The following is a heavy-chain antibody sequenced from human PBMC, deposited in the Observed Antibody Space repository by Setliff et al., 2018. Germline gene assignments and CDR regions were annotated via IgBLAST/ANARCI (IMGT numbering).Heavy chain of an antibody. D-gene: IGHD2-15*01. J-gene: IGHJ4*02. CDR2: ISPYSGKT. CDR3: VRGRGPDIVVTIPGDY. Sequence: ASVKVSCKTSGYNFITLGINWVRQAPGQGLEWVGWISPYSGKTDYAQKFQGRVIMTIDSSTTTAYMELKNPRSDDTAVYFCVRGRGPDIVVTIPGDYWGQGTQVTVSS. V-gene: IGHV1-18*01. CDR1: GYNFITLG.